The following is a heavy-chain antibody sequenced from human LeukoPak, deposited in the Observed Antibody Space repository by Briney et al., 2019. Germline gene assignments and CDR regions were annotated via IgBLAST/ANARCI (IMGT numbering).Heavy chain of an antibody. CDR2: IYYSGST. CDR3: ASLEVYFDY. V-gene: IGHV4-39*01. CDR1: GGSISSSSCY. Sequence: PSETLSLTCTVSGGSISSSSCYWGWIRQPPGKGLEWIGSIYYSGSTYYNPSLKSRVTISVDTSKNQFSLKLSSVTAADTAVYYCASLEVYFDYWGQGTLVTVSS. J-gene: IGHJ4*02.